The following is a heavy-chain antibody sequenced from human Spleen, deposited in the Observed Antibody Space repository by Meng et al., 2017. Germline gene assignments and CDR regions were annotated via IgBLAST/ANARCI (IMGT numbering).Heavy chain of an antibody. J-gene: IGHJ4*02. V-gene: IGHV3-74*01. CDR3: ARDADWVIFDH. CDR2: INTDGSST. Sequence: GESLKISCAASGFTFSSYWMHWVRQAPGKGLVWVSRINTDGSSTTYADSVKGRLTISRDNAKNTLYLQMNSLRAEDTAVYYCARDADWVIFDHWGQGALVTVSS. CDR1: GFTFSSYW. D-gene: IGHD3-9*01.